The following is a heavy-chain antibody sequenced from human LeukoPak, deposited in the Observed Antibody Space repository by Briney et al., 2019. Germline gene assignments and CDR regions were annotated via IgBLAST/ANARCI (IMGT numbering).Heavy chain of an antibody. CDR3: ASKRVYPGWFDP. CDR1: GYSISSGYY. CDR2: IYHSGST. J-gene: IGHJ5*02. Sequence: SETLSLTCTVSGYSISSGYYWGWIRQPPGKGLEWIGSIYHSGSTYYNPSLKSRVTISVDTSKNQFSLKLSSVTAADTAVYYCASKRVYPGWFDPWGQGTLVTVSS. V-gene: IGHV4-38-2*02. D-gene: IGHD6-13*01.